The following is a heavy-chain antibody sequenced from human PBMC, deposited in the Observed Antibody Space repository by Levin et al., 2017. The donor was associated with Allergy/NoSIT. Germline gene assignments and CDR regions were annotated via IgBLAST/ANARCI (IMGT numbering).Heavy chain of an antibody. D-gene: IGHD6-19*01. J-gene: IGHJ3*01. V-gene: IGHV3-23*01. CDR3: AKKQAGTSGFSFDV. CDR1: GFAFGDYA. CDR2: ITGGGSDT. Sequence: GESLKISCAASGFAFGDYAMTWVRQAPGKGLEWVSDITGGGSDTWYGDSVKGRFTVSRDNSKGMLYLELNSLRVEDTGIYYCAKKQAGTSGFSFDVWGQGTTVTVSS.